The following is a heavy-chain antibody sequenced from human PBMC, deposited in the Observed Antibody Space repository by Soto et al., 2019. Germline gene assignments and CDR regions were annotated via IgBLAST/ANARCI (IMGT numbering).Heavy chain of an antibody. CDR1: GGSINGYY. CDR2: IYYSRST. J-gene: IGHJ5*02. CDR3: ARTPDR. Sequence: SETLSLTCTVSGGSINGYYWSWIRQPPGKGLEWIGYIYYSRSTNYNPSLKSRVTISVDRSKNQFSLKLSSVTAADTAVYYCARTPDRWGQGTLVTVSS. V-gene: IGHV4-59*01.